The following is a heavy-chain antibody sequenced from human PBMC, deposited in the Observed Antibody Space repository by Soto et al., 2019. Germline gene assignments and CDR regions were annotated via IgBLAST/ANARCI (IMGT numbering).Heavy chain of an antibody. J-gene: IGHJ4*02. V-gene: IGHV4-4*02. Sequence: SETLSLTCAVSGGSVSSGNWWGWVRQPPGKGLEWIGEAYHSGNTNYKPSHKSRVIISLDKSKNQFSLELKAVTAADTAVYYCARHGDEGIDYWGQGTLVTAPQ. CDR3: ARHGDEGIDY. CDR2: AYHSGNT. D-gene: IGHD4-17*01. CDR1: GGSVSSGNW.